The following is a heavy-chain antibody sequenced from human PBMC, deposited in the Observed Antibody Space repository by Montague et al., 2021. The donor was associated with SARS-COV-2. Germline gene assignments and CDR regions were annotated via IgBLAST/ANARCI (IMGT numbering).Heavy chain of an antibody. J-gene: IGHJ4*02. D-gene: IGHD5-18*01. CDR3: ARMPDQVWLDY. CDR2: XDWDDDK. Sequence: PALVKPTQTLTLTCTFSGFSLSTSGMCVSWIRQPPGKALEWLAVXDWDDDKSYSTSLKTRLTISKDTSENRVVLTMTNVDPVDTATYYCARMPDQVWLDYWGQGILVTVSS. V-gene: IGHV2-70*01. CDR1: GFSLSTSGMC.